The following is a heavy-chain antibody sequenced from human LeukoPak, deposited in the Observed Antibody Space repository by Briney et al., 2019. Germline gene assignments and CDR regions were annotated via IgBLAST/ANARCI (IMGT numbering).Heavy chain of an antibody. D-gene: IGHD3-10*01. CDR1: GFTFSSYE. Sequence: GGSLRLSCAASGFTFSSYEMNWVRQAPGKGLEWVSYISSGGSTIYYADSVKGRFTISRDNAKNSLYLQMNSLRAEDTAVYYCARDVSADYYGSGSYYFPYYYYYGMDVWGQGTTVTVSS. CDR2: ISSGGSTI. J-gene: IGHJ6*02. V-gene: IGHV3-48*03. CDR3: ARDVSADYYGSGSYYFPYYYYYGMDV.